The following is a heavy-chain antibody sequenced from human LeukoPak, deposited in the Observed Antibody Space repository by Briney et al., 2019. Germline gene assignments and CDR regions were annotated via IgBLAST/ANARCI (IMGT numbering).Heavy chain of an antibody. J-gene: IGHJ4*02. Sequence: GASVKVSCKASGYTFTSYGISWVRQAPGQGLEWMGWISAYNGNTNYAQKLQGRVTMTTDTSTSTAYTELRSLRSDDTAVYYCARDVRLVGYYFDYWGQGTPVTVSS. V-gene: IGHV1-18*01. D-gene: IGHD1-26*01. CDR1: GYTFTSYG. CDR2: ISAYNGNT. CDR3: ARDVRLVGYYFDY.